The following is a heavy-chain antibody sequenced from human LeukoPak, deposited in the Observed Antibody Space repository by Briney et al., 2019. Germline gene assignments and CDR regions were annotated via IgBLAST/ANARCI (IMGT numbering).Heavy chain of an antibody. D-gene: IGHD7-27*01. V-gene: IGHV3-30-3*01. Sequence: GRSLRLSCAASGFTFSSYAMHWVRQAPGKGLEWVAVISYDGSNKYYADSVKGRFTISRDNSKNTLYLQMNSLRAEDTAVYYCARASPLGAFDIWGQGTMVTVSS. CDR3: ARASPLGAFDI. CDR1: GFTFSSYA. J-gene: IGHJ3*02. CDR2: ISYDGSNK.